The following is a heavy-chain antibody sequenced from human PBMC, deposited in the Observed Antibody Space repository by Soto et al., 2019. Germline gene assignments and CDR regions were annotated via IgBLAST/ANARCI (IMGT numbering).Heavy chain of an antibody. V-gene: IGHV1-69*01. J-gene: IGHJ4*02. Sequence: QVQLVQSGAEVKKPGSSVKVSCKASGCTFSSYAISWVRQAPGQGLEWMGGIIPIFGTANYAQKFQGRVTITADESTSTAYMELSSLRSEDTAVYYCASATSPSLYRSRSSDYFDYWGQGTLVTVSS. CDR1: GCTFSSYA. CDR2: IIPIFGTA. CDR3: ASATSPSLYRSRSSDYFDY. D-gene: IGHD6-13*01.